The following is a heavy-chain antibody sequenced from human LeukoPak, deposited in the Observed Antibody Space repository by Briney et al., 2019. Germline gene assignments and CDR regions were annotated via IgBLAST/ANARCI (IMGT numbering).Heavy chain of an antibody. J-gene: IGHJ4*02. V-gene: IGHV5-51*01. D-gene: IGHD3-22*01. CDR1: GFSFTSYW. CDR2: IFPDDFDT. Sequence: GESLKISCKGSGFSFTSYWIGWVRQLPGKGLEWMGIIFPDDFDTRYSPSFQGQVTISADTSITTAYLQWSSLKASDTAMYYCAGRRESSGSYDFWGQGTLVTVSS. CDR3: AGRRESSGSYDF.